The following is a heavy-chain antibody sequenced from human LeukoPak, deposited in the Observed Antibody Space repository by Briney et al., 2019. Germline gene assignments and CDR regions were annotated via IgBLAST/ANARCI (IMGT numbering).Heavy chain of an antibody. CDR3: ARDSRYSSGWYPDY. J-gene: IGHJ4*02. CDR1: GFTFSSYS. V-gene: IGHV3-21*01. CDR2: ISSSSSYI. Sequence: GGSPRLSCAASGFTFSSYSMNWVRQAPGKGLEWVSSISSSSSYIYYADSVKGRFTISRDNAKNSLYLQMNSLRDEDTAVYYCARDSRYSSGWYPDYWGQGTLVTVSS. D-gene: IGHD6-19*01.